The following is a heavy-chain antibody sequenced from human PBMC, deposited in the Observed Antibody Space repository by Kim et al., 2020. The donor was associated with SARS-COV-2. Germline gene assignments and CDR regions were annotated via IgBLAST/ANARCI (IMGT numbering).Heavy chain of an antibody. J-gene: IGHJ4*02. Sequence: GGSLRLSCAASGFTFSSYSMNWVRQAPGKGLEWVSSISSSSRYIYYADSVKGRFTISRDNAKNSLYLQMNSLRAEDTAVYYCARDRLMGRAAGNFDYWGQGTLVTVSS. CDR3: ARDRLMGRAAGNFDY. CDR1: GFTFSSYS. D-gene: IGHD6-13*01. CDR2: ISSSSRYI. V-gene: IGHV3-21*01.